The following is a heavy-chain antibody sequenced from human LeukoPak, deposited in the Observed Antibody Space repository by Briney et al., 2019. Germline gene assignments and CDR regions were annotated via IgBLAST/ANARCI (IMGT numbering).Heavy chain of an antibody. D-gene: IGHD3-10*01. CDR2: IQHDGRNK. V-gene: IGHV3-30*02. Sequence: GGSLRLSCAASGFTFSVYGMYRVRQAPGKGLEWVAYIQHDGRNKYYADSVKGRFTISRDKSNDTLYLQMNSLRAEDTAVYYCAKPRPGNYPQPNDYWGQGTLVTVSS. CDR3: AKPRPGNYPQPNDY. CDR1: GFTFSVYG. J-gene: IGHJ4*02.